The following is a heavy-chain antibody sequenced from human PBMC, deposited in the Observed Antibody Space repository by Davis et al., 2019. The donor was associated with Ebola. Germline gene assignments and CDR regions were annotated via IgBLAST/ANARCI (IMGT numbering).Heavy chain of an antibody. CDR3: ARVTNYYYDSNGDFDY. J-gene: IGHJ4*02. D-gene: IGHD3-22*01. V-gene: IGHV3-21*01. Sequence: PGGSLRLSCAASGFTFSSYTMNWVRQAPGKGLEWVSSISSSSSYIYFADSVKGRFTISRDNAKNSLYLQMNSLRAEDTAVYYCARVTNYYYDSNGDFDYWGQGTLVTVSS. CDR2: ISSSSSYI. CDR1: GFTFSSYT.